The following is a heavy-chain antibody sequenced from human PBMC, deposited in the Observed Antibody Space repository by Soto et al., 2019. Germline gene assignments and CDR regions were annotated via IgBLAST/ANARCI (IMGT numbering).Heavy chain of an antibody. V-gene: IGHV3-30*14. Sequence: QVQLVESGGGVVQPGGSLRLSCAASGFTFSSHTMHCVHQAPGKGLGWLSLMSHDGNIKFYADSVKGRFTLTRDNSKNTLDLQMNNLRAESTALYYCASNQFLIIVAMGNYWGPGTLGTVSS. CDR3: ASNQFLIIVAMGNY. CDR2: MSHDGNIK. J-gene: IGHJ4*02. D-gene: IGHD3-22*01. CDR1: GFTFSSHT.